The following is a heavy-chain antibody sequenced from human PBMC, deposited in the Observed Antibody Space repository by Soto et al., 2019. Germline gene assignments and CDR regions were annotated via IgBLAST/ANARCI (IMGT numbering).Heavy chain of an antibody. V-gene: IGHV3-23*01. CDR2: ISGSGGST. Sequence: PGGSLRLSYAASGFTFSSYAMSWVRQAPGKGLEWVSAISGSGGSTYYADSVKGRFTISRDNSKNTLYLQMNSLRAEDTAVYYCAKARAQYYDFWSGYPVDYWGQGTLVTVSS. J-gene: IGHJ4*02. CDR1: GFTFSSYA. CDR3: AKARAQYYDFWSGYPVDY. D-gene: IGHD3-3*01.